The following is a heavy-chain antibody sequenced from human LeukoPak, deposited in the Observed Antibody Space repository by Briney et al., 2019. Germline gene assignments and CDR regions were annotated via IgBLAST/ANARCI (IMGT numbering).Heavy chain of an antibody. D-gene: IGHD1-7*01. CDR2: IIPNLGIA. J-gene: IGHJ6*02. Sequence: SVKVSCKASVGTFSSYAIRWVRQAPGRGLDWMGRIIPNLGIANYAQKFQGRVTITADKSTSKASLELSTLTSADTAVYYCARGRWNYPAATRMDVWGQGTMVTVSS. CDR1: VGTFSSYA. V-gene: IGHV1-69*04. CDR3: ARGRWNYPAATRMDV.